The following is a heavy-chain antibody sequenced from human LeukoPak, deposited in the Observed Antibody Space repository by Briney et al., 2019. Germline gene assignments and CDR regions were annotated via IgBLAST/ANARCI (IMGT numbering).Heavy chain of an antibody. D-gene: IGHD4-11*01. Sequence: SETLSLTCAVSGGSITSSNWWSWVRPPPGKGLEWIGEIYYTGNTNYNPSLKSRVTISVDKSNNQFSLNLSSVTAADTAVYYCAKSNAWDWFDPWGQGTLSPSPQ. V-gene: IGHV4-4*02. CDR3: AKSNAWDWFDP. CDR2: IYYTGNT. CDR1: GGSITSSNW. J-gene: IGHJ5*02.